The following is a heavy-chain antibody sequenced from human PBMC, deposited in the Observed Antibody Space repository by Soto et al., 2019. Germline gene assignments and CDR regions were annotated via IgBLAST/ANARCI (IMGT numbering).Heavy chain of an antibody. CDR2: IYSSGNT. CDR1: GGSISSSAYY. CDR3: ARRLSAATVVTCYFDY. V-gene: IGHV4-31*03. D-gene: IGHD4-17*01. J-gene: IGHJ4*02. Sequence: QVHLQESGPGLVKPSQTLSLTCTVSGGSISSSAYYWSWIRQPPGKALEWIGYIYSSGNTYYNPSLKSRLTISVDTSNTQSSLQLHSVPAADTALCYCARRLSAATVVTCYFDYWGQGTLVTVSS.